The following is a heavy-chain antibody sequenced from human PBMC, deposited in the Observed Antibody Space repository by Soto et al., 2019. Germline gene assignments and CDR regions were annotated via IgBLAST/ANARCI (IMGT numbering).Heavy chain of an antibody. Sequence: TLSLTCTVSGGSISSYHWSWIRQPPGKALEWLARIDWDDDKYYNIFLKTRLTISKDTTKNQVVLTMTNMDPVDTATYYCARMDGYGRYFDYWGQGTLVTVSS. CDR3: ARMDGYGRYFDY. CDR2: IDWDDDK. D-gene: IGHD5-12*01. CDR1: GGSISSYH. V-gene: IGHV2-70*11. J-gene: IGHJ4*02.